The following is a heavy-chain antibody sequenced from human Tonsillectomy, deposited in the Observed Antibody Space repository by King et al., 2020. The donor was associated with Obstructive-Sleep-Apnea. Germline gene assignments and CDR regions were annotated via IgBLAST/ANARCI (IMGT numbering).Heavy chain of an antibody. CDR2: INHSGST. J-gene: IGHJ4*02. Sequence: QVQLQQWGAGLLKPSETLSLTCAVYGGSFSGYYWSWIRQPPGKGLEWIGEINHSGSTNYNPSLKSRVTISVDTSKNQFSLKLSSVTAADTAVYYCARGRIGYCSSTSCYRGGYWGQGTLVTVSS. V-gene: IGHV4-34*01. CDR1: GGSFSGYY. CDR3: ARGRIGYCSSTSCYRGGY. D-gene: IGHD2-2*02.